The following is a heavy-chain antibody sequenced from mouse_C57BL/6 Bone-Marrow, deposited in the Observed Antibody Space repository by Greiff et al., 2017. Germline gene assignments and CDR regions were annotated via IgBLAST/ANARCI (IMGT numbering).Heavy chain of an antibody. V-gene: IGHV1-54*01. CDR3: ATTGTEWFAY. CDR2: INPGSGGT. D-gene: IGHD4-1*02. Sequence: QVQLQQSGAELVRPGTSVKVSCKASGYAFTNYLIEWVKQRPGQGLEWIGVINPGSGGTNYNEKIKGKATLTADKSSSTAYMQLSSLTSEDSAVYFCATTGTEWFAYWGQGTLVTVSA. J-gene: IGHJ3*01. CDR1: GYAFTNYL.